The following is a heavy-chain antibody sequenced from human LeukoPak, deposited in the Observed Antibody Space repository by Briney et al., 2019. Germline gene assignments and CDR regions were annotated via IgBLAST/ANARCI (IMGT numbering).Heavy chain of an antibody. D-gene: IGHD3-3*02. CDR2: INHSGGT. CDR3: ARGLRFLAFDY. CDR1: GGSFSGYY. J-gene: IGHJ4*02. Sequence: SETLSLTCAVYGGSFSGYYWSWIRQPPGKGLEWIGEINHSGGTNYNPSLKSRVTISVDTSKNQFSLKLSSVTAADTAVYYCARGLRFLAFDYWGQGTLVTVSS. V-gene: IGHV4-34*01.